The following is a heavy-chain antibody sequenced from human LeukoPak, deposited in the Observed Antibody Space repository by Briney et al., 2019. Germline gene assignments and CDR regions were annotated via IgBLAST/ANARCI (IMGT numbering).Heavy chain of an antibody. CDR1: GFTLDDYA. Sequence: PGGSLRLSCAASGFTLDDYAMHWVRQAPGKGLEWVSGISWNSGSIGYADSVKGRFTISRDNAKNSLYLQMNSLRAEDMALYYCAKESSYDSSGYDAFDIWGQGTMVTVSS. J-gene: IGHJ3*02. V-gene: IGHV3-9*03. CDR3: AKESSYDSSGYDAFDI. CDR2: ISWNSGSI. D-gene: IGHD3-22*01.